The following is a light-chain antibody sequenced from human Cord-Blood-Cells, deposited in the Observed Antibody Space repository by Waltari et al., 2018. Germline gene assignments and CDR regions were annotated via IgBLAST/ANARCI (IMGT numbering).Light chain of an antibody. CDR1: QSISSY. CDR3: QQSYSTPIT. J-gene: IGKJ5*01. V-gene: IGKV1-39*01. CDR2: AAS. Sequence: DIQMTQSPSSLSASVGDRVTITCRASQSISSYLNWYQQKPGKAPKLLIYAASSLQSGVPSRFSGSGSWTDFTLPISSLQPEDFATYYCQQSYSTPITCGQGTRLEIK.